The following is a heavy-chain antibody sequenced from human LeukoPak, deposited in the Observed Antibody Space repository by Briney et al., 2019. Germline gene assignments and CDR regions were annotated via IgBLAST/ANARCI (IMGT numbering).Heavy chain of an antibody. CDR1: GDFFSGDPFNNNF. J-gene: IGHJ4*02. Sequence: PSETLSLTCTISGDFFSGDPFNNNFWNWIRQPAGKGLELVGGISTTGSTNYNPSLKSRVTMSGDTSKNHFSLQLTSVTAADTAVYYCAREGRAFVLSPAHFDFWGQGILDTVSS. D-gene: IGHD3-16*01. V-gene: IGHV4-4*07. CDR3: AREGRAFVLSPAHFDF. CDR2: ISTTGST.